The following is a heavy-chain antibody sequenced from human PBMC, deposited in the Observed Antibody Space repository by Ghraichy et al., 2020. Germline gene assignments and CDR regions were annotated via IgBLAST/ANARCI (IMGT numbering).Heavy chain of an antibody. CDR2: IGGSGGKT. CDR3: AKSAIPVAGTGAFDY. D-gene: IGHD6-19*01. CDR1: AFTFSSYA. V-gene: IGHV3-23*01. J-gene: IGHJ4*02. Sequence: GESLNISCAASAFTFSSYAMSWVRQAPGKGLEWVSTIGGSGGKTYYADSVEGRFTISRDNSENTLYLQMNSLRAEDTAVYYCAKSAIPVAGTGAFDYWGQGTLVTVSS.